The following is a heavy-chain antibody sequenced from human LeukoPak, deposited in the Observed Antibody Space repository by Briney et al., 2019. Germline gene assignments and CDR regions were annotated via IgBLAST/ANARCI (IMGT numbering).Heavy chain of an antibody. CDR3: ARDKYGCNTPIDY. J-gene: IGHJ4*02. D-gene: IGHD5-24*01. CDR2: ISYDGSNK. Sequence: GGSLRLSCAASGFTFSNFGMYWVRQAPGKGLEWVAVISYDGSNKYHADSVKGRFTISRDNSKNTLYLQMNSLRLEDTAVYYCARDKYGCNTPIDYWGQGTLVTVSS. CDR1: GFTFSNFG. V-gene: IGHV3-30-3*01.